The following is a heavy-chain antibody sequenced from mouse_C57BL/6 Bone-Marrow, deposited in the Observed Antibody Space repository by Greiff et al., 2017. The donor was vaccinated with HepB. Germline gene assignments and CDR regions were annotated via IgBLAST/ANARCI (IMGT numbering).Heavy chain of an antibody. CDR3: TTFYDGYYDY. CDR1: GFNIKDDY. Sequence: VHVKQSGAELVRPGASVKLSCTASGFNIKDDYMHWVKQRPDQGLEWIGWIDPENGDTEYASKFQGKATITADTSSNTAYLQLSSLTSEDTAVYYCTTFYDGYYDYWGQGTTLTVSS. D-gene: IGHD2-3*01. V-gene: IGHV14-4*01. J-gene: IGHJ2*01. CDR2: IDPENGDT.